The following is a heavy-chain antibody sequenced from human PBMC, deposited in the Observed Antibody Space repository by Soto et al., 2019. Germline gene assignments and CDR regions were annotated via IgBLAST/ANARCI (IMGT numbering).Heavy chain of an antibody. CDR2: INHSGST. D-gene: IGHD3-3*01. Sequence: SETLSLTCAVYGGSFSGYYWSWIRQPPGKGLEWIGEINHSGSTNYNPSLKSRVTISVDTSKNQFSLKLSSVTAADTAVYYCARVEIFGVVIIRGGLAKTGGWFDPWGQGTLVTVSS. CDR1: GGSFSGYY. J-gene: IGHJ5*02. CDR3: ARVEIFGVVIIRGGLAKTGGWFDP. V-gene: IGHV4-34*01.